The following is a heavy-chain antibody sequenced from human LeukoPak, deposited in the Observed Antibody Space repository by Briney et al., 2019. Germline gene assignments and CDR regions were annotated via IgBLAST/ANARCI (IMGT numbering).Heavy chain of an antibody. V-gene: IGHV3-30*18. Sequence: PGGSLRLSCAASGFTFSSYGMHWVRQAPGKGLEWVAVISYDGSNKYYADSVKGRFTISRDNSKNTLYLQMNSLRAEDTAVYYCAKGGAMENWGQGTQVTVSS. CDR2: ISYDGSNK. CDR3: AKGGAMEN. J-gene: IGHJ4*02. CDR1: GFTFSSYG. D-gene: IGHD5-18*01.